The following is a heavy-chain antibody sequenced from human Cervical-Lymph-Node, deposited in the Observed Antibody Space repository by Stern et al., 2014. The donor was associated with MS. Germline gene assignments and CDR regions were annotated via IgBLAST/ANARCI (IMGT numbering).Heavy chain of an antibody. J-gene: IGHJ6*02. D-gene: IGHD6-13*01. CDR2: IIPIFGTA. CDR1: GGTFSSYA. Sequence: QMQLVQSGAEVKKPGSSVKVSCKASGGTFSSYAISWVRQAPGQGLEWMGGIIPIFGTANYAQKFQGRVTITADESTSTAYMELSSLRSEDTAVYYCARGRIAAAGANYYYYGMDVWGQGTTVTVSS. CDR3: ARGRIAAAGANYYYYGMDV. V-gene: IGHV1-69*01.